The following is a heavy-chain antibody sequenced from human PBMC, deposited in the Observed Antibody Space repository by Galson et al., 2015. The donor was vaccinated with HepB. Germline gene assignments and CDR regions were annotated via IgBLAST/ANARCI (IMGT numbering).Heavy chain of an antibody. V-gene: IGHV1-58*02. CDR1: GFTFTSSA. D-gene: IGHD3-9*01. Sequence: SVKVSCKASGFTFTSSAMQWVRQARGQRLEWIGWIVVGSGNTNYAQKFQERVTITRDMSTSTAYMELSSLRSEDTAVYYCAAALYDTNYYYMDVWGKGTTVTVSS. J-gene: IGHJ6*03. CDR2: IVVGSGNT. CDR3: AAALYDTNYYYMDV.